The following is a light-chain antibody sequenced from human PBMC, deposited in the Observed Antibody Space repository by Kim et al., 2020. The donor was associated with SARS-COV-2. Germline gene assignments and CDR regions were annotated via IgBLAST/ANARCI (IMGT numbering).Light chain of an antibody. Sequence: SYELTQPPSVSVSPGQTASITCSGNKLGDKYACWYQQRPGQSPVLVIFRDNKRPSGIPERFSGSNSGNTATLTISGTQAMDEADYYCQAGASRTAGFGGG. V-gene: IGLV3-1*01. J-gene: IGLJ3*02. CDR1: KLGDKY. CDR3: QAGASRTAG. CDR2: RDN.